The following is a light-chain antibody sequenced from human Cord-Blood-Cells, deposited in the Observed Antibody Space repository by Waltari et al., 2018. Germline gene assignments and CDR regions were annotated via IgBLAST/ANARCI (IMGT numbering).Light chain of an antibody. Sequence: EIVLTQSPGTLSLSPGERATISCRASQSVSSSYLAWYQQKPGQAPRLLIYGASSRATGIPDSFSGSWSGTDFTLTISRLEPEDFAVYYCQQYGSSPYSFGQGTKLEIK. CDR2: GAS. CDR1: QSVSSSY. CDR3: QQYGSSPYS. J-gene: IGKJ2*03. V-gene: IGKV3-20*01.